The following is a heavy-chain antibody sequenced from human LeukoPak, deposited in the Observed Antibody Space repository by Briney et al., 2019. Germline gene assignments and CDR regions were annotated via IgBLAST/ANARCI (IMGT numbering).Heavy chain of an antibody. D-gene: IGHD3-22*01. J-gene: IGHJ4*02. Sequence: ASVKVSCKASGYTFTSYGISWVRQAPGQGLEWMGWINAYNGNTNYAQKLQGRVTMTTDTSTSTAYMELRSLRSDDTAVYYCARLKYYYDSSGYYYPDYWGQGTLVTVSS. CDR2: INAYNGNT. CDR1: GYTFTSYG. V-gene: IGHV1-18*01. CDR3: ARLKYYYDSSGYYYPDY.